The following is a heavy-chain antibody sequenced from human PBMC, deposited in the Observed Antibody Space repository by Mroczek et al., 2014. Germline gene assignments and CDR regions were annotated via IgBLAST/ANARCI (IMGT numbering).Heavy chain of an antibody. CDR1: WLHQQWWLL. Sequence: QVQLQESGPRTGEAFTDPVPHLHCLWWLHQQWWLLLELDPPAPREGPGVDWVHLLQWEHLLQPVLKSRVTISVDTSKNQFSLKLSSVTAADTAVYYCASALRVDDILTGYSNWFDPWGQGTLVTVSS. D-gene: IGHD3-9*01. CDR2: LLQWEH. J-gene: IGHJ5*02. CDR3: ASALRVDDILTGYSNWFDP. V-gene: IGHV4-31*03.